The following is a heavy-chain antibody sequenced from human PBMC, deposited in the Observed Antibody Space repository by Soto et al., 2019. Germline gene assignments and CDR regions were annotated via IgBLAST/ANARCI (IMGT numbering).Heavy chain of an antibody. Sequence: QLQLQESGPGLVKPSETLSLTCTVSGGSISSSSYYWDWIRQPPGKGLEWIGSIYYSGSTYYNPSLKRRVTISVDTSKNHSSLKRSSVTAADAAVYYCARHDWAKPFDYWGQGTLVTVSS. D-gene: IGHD3-9*01. CDR3: ARHDWAKPFDY. CDR2: IYYSGST. J-gene: IGHJ4*02. V-gene: IGHV4-39*01. CDR1: GGSISSSSYY.